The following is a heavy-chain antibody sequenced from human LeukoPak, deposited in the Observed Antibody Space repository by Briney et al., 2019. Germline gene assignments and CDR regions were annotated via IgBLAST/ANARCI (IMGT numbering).Heavy chain of an antibody. CDR2: ISSGSSYI. Sequence: GGSLRLSCAASGFTFSSSSMNWVRQAPGKGLEWVSSISSGSSYIYYADPLKGRFTVSRDNAKNSLYLQMNSLRAEDTAVYYCASSSSWTRWDYWGQGTLVTVSS. J-gene: IGHJ4*02. CDR1: GFTFSSSS. V-gene: IGHV3-21*01. CDR3: ASSSSWTRWDY. D-gene: IGHD6-13*01.